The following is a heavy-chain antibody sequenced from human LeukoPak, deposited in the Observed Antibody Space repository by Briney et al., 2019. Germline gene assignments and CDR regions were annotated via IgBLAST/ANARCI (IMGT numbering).Heavy chain of an antibody. V-gene: IGHV5-10-1*01. J-gene: IGHJ4*02. CDR3: ARSYSGYDYLDY. D-gene: IGHD5-12*01. Sequence: GESLKISCKGSGYTFATYWIGWVRQMPGKGLEWMGRIDPSDSYTNYSPSFQGHVTISADKSIRTAYLQWSSLKASDTAMYYCARSYSGYDYLDYWGQGTLVTVSS. CDR2: IDPSDSYT. CDR1: GYTFATYW.